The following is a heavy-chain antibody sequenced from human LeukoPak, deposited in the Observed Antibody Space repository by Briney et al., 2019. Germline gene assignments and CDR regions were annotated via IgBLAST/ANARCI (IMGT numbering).Heavy chain of an antibody. V-gene: IGHV3-66*01. Sequence: GGSLRLSCAASGFTFSSYWMNWVRQAPGKGLEWVSIIYSSGTTYYADSVKGRFTISRDNSKNTLYLQMNSLRAEDTAVYYCAGGPTAYYFDYWGQGTLVTVSS. CDR3: AGGPTAYYFDY. CDR2: IYSSGTT. J-gene: IGHJ4*02. D-gene: IGHD1-26*01. CDR1: GFTFSSYW.